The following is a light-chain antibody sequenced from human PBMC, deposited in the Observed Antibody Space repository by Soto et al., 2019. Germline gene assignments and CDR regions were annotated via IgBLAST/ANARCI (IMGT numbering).Light chain of an antibody. CDR3: QQRSYWLLSIP. CDR1: QSVSSN. CDR2: GAS. J-gene: IGKJ5*01. Sequence: EVLVTQSPGNLTVSPGARATLSCRAIQSVSSNLAWYQQKPGQAPRLLIYGASTRATGIPARFSGSGSGTDFTLTISSLFPEDLAVFCCQQRSYWLLSIPFCQGTLPEIK. V-gene: IGKV3-11*01.